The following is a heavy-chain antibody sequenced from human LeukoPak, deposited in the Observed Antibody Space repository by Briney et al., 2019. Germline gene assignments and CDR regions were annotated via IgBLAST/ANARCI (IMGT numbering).Heavy chain of an antibody. CDR2: ISWNSGSI. D-gene: IGHD3-3*01. CDR3: AKEVARITIFGVAPPSSGMDV. J-gene: IGHJ6*02. V-gene: IGHV3-9*01. Sequence: PGGSLRLSCAASGFTFDDYAMHWVRQAPGKGLEWVSGISWNSGSIGYADSVKGRFTISIDNAKNSLYLQMNSLRAEDTALYYCAKEVARITIFGVAPPSSGMDVWGQGTTVTVSS. CDR1: GFTFDDYA.